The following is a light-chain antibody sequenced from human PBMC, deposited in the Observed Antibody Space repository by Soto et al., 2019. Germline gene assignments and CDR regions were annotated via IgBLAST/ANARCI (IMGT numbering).Light chain of an antibody. J-gene: IGKJ1*01. CDR1: QSVSSSY. CDR2: GAS. CDR3: QQYDNSPVT. V-gene: IGKV3-20*01. Sequence: EIVLTQSPGTLSLSPGERATLSCRASQSVSSSYLAWYQQKPGQAPRPLIYGASSRATGIPDRFSGSGSGTDFTLTISRLEPEDFAVYYCQQYDNSPVTFGQGTKVEIK.